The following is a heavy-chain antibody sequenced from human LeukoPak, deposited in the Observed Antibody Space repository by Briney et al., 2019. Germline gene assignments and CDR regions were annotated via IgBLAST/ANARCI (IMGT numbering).Heavy chain of an antibody. Sequence: PGGSLRLSCEASGFTFSDYYISWFRLAPGKGLEWVSYLSSVSGSNVFYADSVKGRFTISRDNDKNLVYLQMNSLRAEDTAVYYCARVGGSYFRFYYFDFWGQGTPVTVSS. V-gene: IGHV3-11*01. CDR2: LSSVSGSNV. CDR3: ARVGGSYFRFYYFDF. D-gene: IGHD1-26*01. CDR1: GFTFSDYY. J-gene: IGHJ4*02.